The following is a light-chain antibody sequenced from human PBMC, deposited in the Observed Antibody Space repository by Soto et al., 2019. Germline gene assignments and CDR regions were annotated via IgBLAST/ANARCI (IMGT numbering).Light chain of an antibody. CDR3: QQYVTTPRT. Sequence: EIVLTQSPGILSLSPGARATLSCRASQTVAYTSLAWYQQRPGQAPRLLIYGTSTRATGTPDRFIGRGSGAAFTLTISRLEHEDFAEYYCQQYVTTPRTFGQGTKVEFE. J-gene: IGKJ1*01. V-gene: IGKV3-20*01. CDR2: GTS. CDR1: QTVAYTS.